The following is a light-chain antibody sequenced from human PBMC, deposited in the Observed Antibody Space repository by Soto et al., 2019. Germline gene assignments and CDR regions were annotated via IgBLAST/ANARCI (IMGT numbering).Light chain of an antibody. V-gene: IGLV2-14*01. CDR2: DVN. Sequence: QSALTQPASVSGSPGQSITISCTGTSSDVGGYDYVSWYQQHPGKAPQLMIYDVNNRPSGVSNRFSGSKSGNTASLTIYGLQAEDEADYYCSSYTSSSTLVFGTGTKVTV. CDR1: SSDVGGYDY. CDR3: SSYTSSSTLV. J-gene: IGLJ1*01.